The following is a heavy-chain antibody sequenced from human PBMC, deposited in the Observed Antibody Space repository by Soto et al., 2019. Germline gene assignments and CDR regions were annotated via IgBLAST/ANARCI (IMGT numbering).Heavy chain of an antibody. D-gene: IGHD1-26*01. CDR1: GFTFWGYA. Sequence: VQLLESGGGLVQPGGSLRLSCAASGFTFWGYAMSWVRQPPGKGLEWVSSINGRGDDTYYADSVSGRFTISRDNSKNTLYLQIDNLGADDTAMLYCGKSSPQSSAWAHWDPWGQGTLVTVSS. V-gene: IGHV3-23*01. CDR3: GKSSPQSSAWAHWDP. J-gene: IGHJ5*02. CDR2: INGRGDDT.